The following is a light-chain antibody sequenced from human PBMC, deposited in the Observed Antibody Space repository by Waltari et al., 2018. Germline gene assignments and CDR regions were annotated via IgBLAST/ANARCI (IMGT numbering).Light chain of an antibody. Sequence: VTLTCGLSSGSVSTTYYPSWYQQTPGQAPRTLIYSTNTRSSGVPDRFSGSILGNKAALTITGAQADDESDYYCVLYMGGGIWVFGGGTKLTVL. CDR1: SGSVSTTYY. J-gene: IGLJ3*02. CDR3: VLYMGGGIWV. CDR2: STN. V-gene: IGLV8-61*01.